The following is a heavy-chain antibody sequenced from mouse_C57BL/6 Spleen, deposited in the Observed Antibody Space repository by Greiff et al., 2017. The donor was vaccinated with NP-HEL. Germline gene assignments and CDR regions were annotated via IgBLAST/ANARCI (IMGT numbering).Heavy chain of an antibody. J-gene: IGHJ1*03. CDR2: IYPGSGST. CDR1: GYTFTSYW. CDR3: ARLDTTVVATGYFDV. D-gene: IGHD1-1*01. Sequence: QVQLQQPGAELVKPGASVKMSCKASGYTFTSYWITWVKQRPGQGLEWIGDIYPGSGSTNYNEKFKSKATLTVDTSSSTAYMQLSSLTSEDSAVYYCARLDTTVVATGYFDVWGTGTTVTVSS. V-gene: IGHV1-55*01.